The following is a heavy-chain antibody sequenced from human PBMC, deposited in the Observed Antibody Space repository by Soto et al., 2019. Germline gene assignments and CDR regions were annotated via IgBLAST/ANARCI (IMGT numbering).Heavy chain of an antibody. CDR2: IKSETAGGTI. J-gene: IGHJ4*02. D-gene: IGHD6-19*01. CDR1: GFTFSNVW. CDR3: TPLALKYNSDWYPLSD. Sequence: EVQLVESGGGLVKPGGSLRLSCAGSGFTFSNVWMNWVRQAPGKGLEWVGRIKSETAGGTIDYAAPEKGRFTISRDDSNNTLYLQTNSLKTEDTATYYCTPLALKYNSDWYPLSDWGQGTRVTVSS. V-gene: IGHV3-15*07.